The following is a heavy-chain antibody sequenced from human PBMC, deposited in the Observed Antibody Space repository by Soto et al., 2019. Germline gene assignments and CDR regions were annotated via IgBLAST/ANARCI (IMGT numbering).Heavy chain of an antibody. CDR1: GGSISAHTHY. D-gene: IGHD2-15*01. CDR2: IYYSGTT. V-gene: IGHV4-39*01. Sequence: PSETLSLTCTVSGGSISAHTHYWIWIRQSPGGVLEWIASIYYSGTTYYNPSLQNRLTISADRSKNQVSLLLTSVTAADTAVYYCARRKVVITTGSNYFYFAMDVWGPGTTVTVSS. J-gene: IGHJ6*02. CDR3: ARRKVVITTGSNYFYFAMDV.